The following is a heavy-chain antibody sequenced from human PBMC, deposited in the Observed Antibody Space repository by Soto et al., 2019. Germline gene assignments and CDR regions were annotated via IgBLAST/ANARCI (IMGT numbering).Heavy chain of an antibody. CDR2: ISSSSSTI. Sequence: GGSLRLSCAASGFTFSSYSMNWVRQAPGKGLEWVSYISSSSSTIYYADSVKGRFTISRDNAKNSLYLQMNSLRDEDTAVYYCARDILPITTFGVVINYGMDVWGQGTTVTVSS. V-gene: IGHV3-48*02. D-gene: IGHD3-3*01. J-gene: IGHJ6*02. CDR1: GFTFSSYS. CDR3: ARDILPITTFGVVINYGMDV.